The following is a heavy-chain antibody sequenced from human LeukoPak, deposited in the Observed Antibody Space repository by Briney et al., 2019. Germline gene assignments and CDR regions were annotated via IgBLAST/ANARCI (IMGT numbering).Heavy chain of an antibody. Sequence: SETLSLTCAVSGGSISSSNWWSWVRQPPGKGLEWIGEIYHSGSTNYNPSLKSRVTISVDTSKNQFSLKLSSVTAADTAVYYCARDWAAYSSSWNVFDYWGQGTLVTVSS. CDR3: ARDWAAYSSSWNVFDY. CDR2: IYHSGST. CDR1: GGSISSSNW. J-gene: IGHJ4*02. D-gene: IGHD6-13*01. V-gene: IGHV4-4*02.